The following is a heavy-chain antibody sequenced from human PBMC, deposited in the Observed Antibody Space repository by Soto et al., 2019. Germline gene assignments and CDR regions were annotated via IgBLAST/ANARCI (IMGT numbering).Heavy chain of an antibody. CDR3: ARKGVAFDY. D-gene: IGHD3-3*01. Sequence: GGSLRLSCAASGFTFSSYSMNWVRQAPGKGLEWISYISTTSSSIYYADSVKGRFTISRDNAKNSLFLQMNSLRDEDTAVYYCARKGVAFDYWGRGALVTVSS. CDR2: ISTTSSSI. CDR1: GFTFSSYS. J-gene: IGHJ4*02. V-gene: IGHV3-48*02.